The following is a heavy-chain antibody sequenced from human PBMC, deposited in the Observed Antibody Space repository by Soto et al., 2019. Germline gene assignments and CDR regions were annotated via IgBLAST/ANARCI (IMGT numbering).Heavy chain of an antibody. CDR2: IGTAGDT. V-gene: IGHV3-13*01. J-gene: IGHJ6*02. Sequence: GGSLRLSCAASGFTFSSYDMHWVRQATGKGLEWVSAIGTAGDTYYPGSVKGRFTISRENAKNSLYLQMNSLRAEDTAVYYCARSYRNYYYYGMDVWGQGTTVTVSS. D-gene: IGHD3-10*01. CDR3: ARSYRNYYYYGMDV. CDR1: GFTFSSYD.